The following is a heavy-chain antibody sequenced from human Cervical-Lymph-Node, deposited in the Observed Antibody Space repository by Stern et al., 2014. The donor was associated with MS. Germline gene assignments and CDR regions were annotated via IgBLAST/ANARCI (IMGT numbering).Heavy chain of an antibody. D-gene: IGHD3-16*01. CDR3: ARDSRHYDASYYFDS. J-gene: IGHJ4*02. CDR1: EGTFSSYA. Sequence: HVQLVQSGAEVKKPGSSVKVSCKASEGTFSSYAINCVRQAPGQGPEWMGGVIPIFGTANYAQKFQGRVTITADESTSTAYMELSSLRSEDTAVYYCARDSRHYDASYYFDSWGQGTLVTVSS. V-gene: IGHV1-69*12. CDR2: VIPIFGTA.